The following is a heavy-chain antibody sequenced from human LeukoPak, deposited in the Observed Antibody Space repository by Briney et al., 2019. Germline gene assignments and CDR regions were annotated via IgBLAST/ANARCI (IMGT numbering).Heavy chain of an antibody. J-gene: IGHJ3*02. CDR1: GVTVSTNY. V-gene: IGHV3-66*04. Sequence: GGSLRLSCAVSGVTVSTNYMNWVRQAPGKGLEWVSLIYGADTTYYADSVKGRFTISRDNSKNIPYLQMNSLRDEDTAVYYCVRPRKSKAFNIWGQGTMVTVSS. CDR2: IYGADTT. CDR3: VRPRKSKAFNI.